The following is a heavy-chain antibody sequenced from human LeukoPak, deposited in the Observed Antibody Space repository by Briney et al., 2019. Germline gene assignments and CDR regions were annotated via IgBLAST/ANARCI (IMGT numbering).Heavy chain of an antibody. V-gene: IGHV3-23*01. CDR3: AKCPSPSSTSCYAGY. D-gene: IGHD2-2*01. J-gene: IGHJ4*02. CDR1: GFTFSSYG. CDR2: ISGSGGST. Sequence: GGSLRLSCAASGFTFSSYGMSWVRQAPGKGLEWVSAISGSGGSTYYADSVKGRFTISRDNSKNTLYLQMNSLRAEDTAVYYCAKCPSPSSTSCYAGYWGQGTLVTVSS.